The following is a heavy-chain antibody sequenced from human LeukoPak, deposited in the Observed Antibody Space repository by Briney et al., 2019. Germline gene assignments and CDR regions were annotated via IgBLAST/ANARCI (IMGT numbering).Heavy chain of an antibody. CDR2: INPNSGGT. Sequence: ASVKVSCKASGYTFTGYYMHWVRQAPGQGLEWMGWINPNSGGTNYAQKFQGRVTVTRDTSISTAYMELSRLRSDDTAVYYCARSVVPAAIWPNWFDPWGQGTLVTVSS. V-gene: IGHV1-2*02. J-gene: IGHJ5*02. CDR1: GYTFTGYY. CDR3: ARSVVPAAIWPNWFDP. D-gene: IGHD2-2*01.